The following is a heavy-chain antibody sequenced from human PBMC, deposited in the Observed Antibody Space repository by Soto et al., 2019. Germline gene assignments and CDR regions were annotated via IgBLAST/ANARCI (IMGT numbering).Heavy chain of an antibody. J-gene: IGHJ4*02. CDR2: INAVNGNT. V-gene: IGHV1-3*01. Sequence: GASVKVSCKASGYTFTSYAMHWVRQAPGQGLEWMGWINAVNGNTKYSQKFQGRVTIARDTSASTAYMELSSLRSEDTAVYYCARGWLRFGWVFDYWGQGTLVTVSS. CDR3: ARGWLRFGWVFDY. CDR1: GYTFTSYA. D-gene: IGHD5-12*01.